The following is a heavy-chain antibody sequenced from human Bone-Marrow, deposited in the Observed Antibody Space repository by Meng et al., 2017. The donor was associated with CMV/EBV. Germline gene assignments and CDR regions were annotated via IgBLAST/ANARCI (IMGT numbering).Heavy chain of an antibody. J-gene: IGHJ1*01. CDR3: AGGRSWSYFDGSAYYFQS. CDR1: GYTFTSYY. V-gene: IGHV1-46*01. D-gene: IGHD3-22*01. Sequence: ASVKVSCKASGYTFTSYYLHWVRQAPGQGLEWMGIIDPNDGSTEYAQKFKGRVTMTRDTSTATVYMELSSLRSEDTAVYYCAGGRSWSYFDGSAYYFQSWGQGPLVTVYS. CDR2: IDPNDGST.